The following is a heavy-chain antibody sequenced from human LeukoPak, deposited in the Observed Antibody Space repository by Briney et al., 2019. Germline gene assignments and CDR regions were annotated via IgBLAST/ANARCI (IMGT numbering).Heavy chain of an antibody. Sequence: ASVKVSCKASGGTFSSYAISWVRQAPGQGLEWMGGIIPIFGTANYAQKFQGRVTITADESTSTAHMELSSLRSEDTAVYYCASPTLYDYVWGSYSYWGQGTLVTVSS. J-gene: IGHJ4*02. D-gene: IGHD3-16*01. V-gene: IGHV1-69*13. CDR1: GGTFSSYA. CDR2: IIPIFGTA. CDR3: ASPTLYDYVWGSYSY.